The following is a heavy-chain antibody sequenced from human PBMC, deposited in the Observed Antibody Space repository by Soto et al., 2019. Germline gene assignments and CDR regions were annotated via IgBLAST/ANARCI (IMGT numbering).Heavy chain of an antibody. CDR3: AAARAVAGTLDY. CDR1: GFTFTSSA. V-gene: IGHV1-58*01. Sequence: SVKVSCKASGFTFTSSAVQWVRQARGQRLEWIGWIVVGSGNTNYAQKFQERVTITRDMSTSTAYMELSSLRSEDTAVYYCAAARAVAGTLDYWGQGTLVTVSS. CDR2: IVVGSGNT. D-gene: IGHD6-19*01. J-gene: IGHJ4*02.